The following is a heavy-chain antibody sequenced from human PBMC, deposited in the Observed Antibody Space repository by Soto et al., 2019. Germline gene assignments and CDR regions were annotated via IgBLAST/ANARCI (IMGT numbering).Heavy chain of an antibody. CDR3: ARVHRGAYYDFWSGYPDLDY. V-gene: IGHV1-18*01. CDR1: GYTFTSYG. J-gene: IGHJ4*02. Sequence: ASVEVSCKXSGYTFTSYGISWVRQAPGQGLEWMGWISAYNGNTNYAQKLQGRVTMTTDTSTSTAYMELRSLRSDDTAVYYCARVHRGAYYDFWSGYPDLDYWGQGTLVTVSS. D-gene: IGHD3-3*01. CDR2: ISAYNGNT.